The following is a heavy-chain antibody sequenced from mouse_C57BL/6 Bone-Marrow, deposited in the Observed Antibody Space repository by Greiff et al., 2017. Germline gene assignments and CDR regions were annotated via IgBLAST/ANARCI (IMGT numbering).Heavy chain of an antibody. CDR3: ARRFTTLVHWYFDV. CDR2: IYPANGNT. D-gene: IGHD1-1*01. Sequence: EVQLQQSVAELVRPGASVKLSCTASGFNIKNTYMPWVKQRPEQGLEWIGRIYPANGNTKYAPKFPGKATITADTSSNTAYLQLSILTSEDTAIYYCARRFTTLVHWYFDVWGTGTTVTVSS. CDR1: GFNIKNTY. J-gene: IGHJ1*03. V-gene: IGHV14-3*01.